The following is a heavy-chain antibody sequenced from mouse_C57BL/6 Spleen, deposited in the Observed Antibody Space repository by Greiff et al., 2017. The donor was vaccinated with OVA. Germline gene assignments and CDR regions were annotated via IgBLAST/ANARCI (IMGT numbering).Heavy chain of an antibody. V-gene: IGHV1-54*01. D-gene: IGHD1-1*01. Sequence: QVQLQQSGAELVRPGTSVKVSCKASGYAFTNYLIEWVKQRPGQGLEWIGVINPGSGGTNYNEKFKGKATLTADKSSSTAYMQLSSLTSEDSAVYFCARSVYYGHYFDYWGQGTTLTVSS. CDR3: ARSVYYGHYFDY. CDR1: GYAFTNYL. J-gene: IGHJ2*01. CDR2: INPGSGGT.